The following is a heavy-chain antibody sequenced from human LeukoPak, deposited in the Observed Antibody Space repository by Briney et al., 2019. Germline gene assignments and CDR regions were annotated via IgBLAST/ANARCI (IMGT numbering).Heavy chain of an antibody. CDR2: IIPILGIA. V-gene: IGHV1-69*10. CDR3: ATRYYYDSSALPLGY. Sequence: SVKVSCKASGGTFSSYAISWVRQAPGQGLEWMGGIIPILGIANYAQKFQGRVTITADKSTSTAYMELSSLRSEDTAVYYCATRYYYDSSALPLGYWGQGTLVTVSS. D-gene: IGHD3-22*01. J-gene: IGHJ4*02. CDR1: GGTFSSYA.